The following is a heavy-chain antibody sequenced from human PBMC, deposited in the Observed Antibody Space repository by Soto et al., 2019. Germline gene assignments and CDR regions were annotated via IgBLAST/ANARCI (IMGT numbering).Heavy chain of an antibody. CDR2: IISLFGTT. CDR1: GGTFSNYA. CDR3: ARGRGIGYSSSWNSYWYYNMDV. Sequence: QVQLVQSGAEEKKPGSSVKVSCKASGGTFSNYALSWVRQVPGQGLEWMGGIISLFGTTNYAQKFQDRVTINADESTSTDYMELSSLRSEDTAVYYCARGRGIGYSSSWNSYWYYNMDVWGQGTTVTVSS. V-gene: IGHV1-69*01. D-gene: IGHD6-13*01. J-gene: IGHJ6*02.